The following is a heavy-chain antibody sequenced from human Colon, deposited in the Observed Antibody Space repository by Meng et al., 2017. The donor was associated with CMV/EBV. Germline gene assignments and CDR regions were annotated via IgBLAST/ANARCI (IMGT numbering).Heavy chain of an antibody. D-gene: IGHD1-26*01. CDR2: INSNSGAT. J-gene: IGHJ4*02. V-gene: IGHV1-2*02. CDR3: ARDPSGSRVPFDY. Sequence: VLWGQSGAEVKKPGASVKVSCKTSGYTFSDYHIHWVRQAPGQGLEWMGWINSNSGATDYAQKFQGRFTMTRDMSITTVYMELSSLRSDDTAVYYCARDPSGSRVPFDYWGQGSLVTVSS. CDR1: GYTFSDYH.